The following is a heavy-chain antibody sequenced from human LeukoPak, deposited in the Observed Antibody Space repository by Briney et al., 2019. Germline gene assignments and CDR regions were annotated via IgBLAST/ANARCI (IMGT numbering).Heavy chain of an antibody. D-gene: IGHD6-13*01. CDR1: GFTFSSYA. CDR3: ARDLHSSSWYVAFDI. V-gene: IGHV3-23*01. Sequence: GGSLRLSCAASGFTFSSYAMSWVRQAPGKGLEWVSAISGSGGRTFYADSVKGRITISRDNSKNTLYLQMNNLGAEDTAVYYCARDLHSSSWYVAFDIWGQGTMVTVSS. J-gene: IGHJ3*02. CDR2: ISGSGGRT.